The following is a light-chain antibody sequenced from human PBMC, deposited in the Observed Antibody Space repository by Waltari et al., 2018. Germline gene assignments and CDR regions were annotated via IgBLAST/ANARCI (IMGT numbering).Light chain of an antibody. V-gene: IGKV1-33*01. Sequence: DIQMTQSPSYLSASLRDRVTITCQASQDIGNYLSWFQQKPGKAPKLLIYDASNLETGVPSRFSGSGSVTHFTFTISSLQPEDVATYYCQQYNNVPLTFGGGTRVEIK. CDR1: QDIGNY. CDR3: QQYNNVPLT. J-gene: IGKJ4*01. CDR2: DAS.